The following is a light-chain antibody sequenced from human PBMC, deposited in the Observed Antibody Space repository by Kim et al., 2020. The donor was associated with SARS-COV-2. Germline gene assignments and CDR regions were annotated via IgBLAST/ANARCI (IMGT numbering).Light chain of an antibody. J-gene: IGKJ1*01. CDR1: QSLSNNY. Sequence: IVLTQSPGSLSLSPGERATLSCRASQSLSNNYLAWYQRTPGQATRLLIDGASSSATGIPNRCSGGGSGADFTHTISILDPEDLAVYCCQQYGSSPRTFGQGTKVDIK. CDR3: QQYGSSPRT. V-gene: IGKV3-20*01. CDR2: GAS.